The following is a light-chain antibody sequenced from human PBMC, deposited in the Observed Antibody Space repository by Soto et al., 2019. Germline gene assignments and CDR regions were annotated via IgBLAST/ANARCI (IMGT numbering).Light chain of an antibody. CDR2: GAY. CDR3: LPYASPLST. V-gene: IGKV3-20*01. CDR1: QSLSSSY. J-gene: IGKJ2*01. Sequence: EIVLTQSPGTLSLSPGERATLSCRASQSLSSSYLAWYQLKPGQAPRLLIYGAYNRATGLPDRFSNSGSGTDFTLTISTLEPEDFPVYFCLPYASPLSTFGQGTKLEI.